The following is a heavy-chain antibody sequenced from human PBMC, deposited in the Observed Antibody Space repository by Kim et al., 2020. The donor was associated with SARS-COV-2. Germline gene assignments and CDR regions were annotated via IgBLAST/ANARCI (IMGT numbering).Heavy chain of an antibody. CDR3: AKSQRVVVVPAATSGWDFFDY. CDR1: GFNSRDFA. CDR2: SYSGGSS. J-gene: IGHJ4*02. D-gene: IGHD2-2*01. V-gene: IGHV3-23*03. Sequence: GGSLRLSCAASGFNSRDFAMNWVRQAPGKGLEWVAVSYSGGSSYFSDPVKGRFTISRDTSKNMVFLEMNSLRVEDTAIYYCAKSQRVVVVPAATSGWDFFDYWGQGALVTVPS.